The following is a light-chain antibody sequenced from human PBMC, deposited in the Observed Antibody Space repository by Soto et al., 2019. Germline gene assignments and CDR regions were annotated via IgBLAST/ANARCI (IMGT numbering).Light chain of an antibody. CDR2: KAS. V-gene: IGKV1-5*03. Sequence: DIQMNQSPSTLSASVGDRVAITCRASQSISTYLAWYQQKPGKAPKLLIYKASSLESGVPSRFSGSGSGAEFTLTISSLQPDDFATYYCQHYNSYSEAFGQGTKVDI. J-gene: IGKJ1*01. CDR1: QSISTY. CDR3: QHYNSYSEA.